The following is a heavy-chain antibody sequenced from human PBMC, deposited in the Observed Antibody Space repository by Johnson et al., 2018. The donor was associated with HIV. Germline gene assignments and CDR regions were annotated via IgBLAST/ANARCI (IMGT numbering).Heavy chain of an antibody. J-gene: IGHJ3*02. D-gene: IGHD6-13*01. Sequence: QVQLVESGGGVVQPGRSLRLSCAASGFTFSSYPMHWVRQAPGKWLEWVAVISYDGSNRYYADSVKGRFTISRDNSKNTLYLQMNSLRAEDTAVYYCARVKQQVVRVGSDAFDIWGQGTMVTVSS. CDR1: GFTFSSYP. CDR3: ARVKQQVVRVGSDAFDI. CDR2: ISYDGSNR. V-gene: IGHV3-30*04.